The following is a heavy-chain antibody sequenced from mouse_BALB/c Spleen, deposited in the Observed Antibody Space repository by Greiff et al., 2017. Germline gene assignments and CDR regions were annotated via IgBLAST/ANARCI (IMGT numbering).Heavy chain of an antibody. D-gene: IGHD1-2*01. V-gene: IGHV3-8*02. Sequence: VQLQQSGPSLVKPSQTLSLTCSVTGDSITSGYWNWIRKFPGNKLEYMGYISYSGSTYYNPSLKSRISITRDTSKNQYYLQLNSVTTEDTATYYCAREGEPISRLEAMDYWGQGTSVTVSS. CDR2: ISYSGST. CDR1: GDSITSGY. CDR3: AREGEPISRLEAMDY. J-gene: IGHJ4*01.